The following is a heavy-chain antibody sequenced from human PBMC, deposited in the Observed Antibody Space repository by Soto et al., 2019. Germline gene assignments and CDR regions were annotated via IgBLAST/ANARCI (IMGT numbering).Heavy chain of an antibody. V-gene: IGHV4-4*02. D-gene: IGHD3-22*01. J-gene: IGHJ4*02. Sequence: ASETLSLTCAVSGGSISSSNWWSWVRQPPGKGLEWIGEIYHSGSTNYNPSLKSRVTISVDKSKNQFSLKLSSVTAADTAVYYCARGAYYYDSSGYYYTYYFDYWGQGTLVTVSS. CDR3: ARGAYYYDSSGYYYTYYFDY. CDR2: IYHSGST. CDR1: GGSISSSNW.